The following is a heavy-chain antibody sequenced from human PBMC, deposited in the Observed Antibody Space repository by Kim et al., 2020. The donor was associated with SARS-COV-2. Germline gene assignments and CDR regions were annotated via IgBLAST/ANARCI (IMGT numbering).Heavy chain of an antibody. V-gene: IGHV3-9*01. J-gene: IGHJ4*02. Sequence: SVKGRFTISRDNAKNSLYLQMNSLRAEDTALYYCAKDSSSSGYYYPFDYWGQGTLVTVSS. D-gene: IGHD3-22*01. CDR3: AKDSSSSGYYYPFDY.